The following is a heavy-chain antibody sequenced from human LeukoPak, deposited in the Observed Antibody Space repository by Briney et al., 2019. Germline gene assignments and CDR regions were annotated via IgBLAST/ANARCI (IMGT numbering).Heavy chain of an antibody. CDR1: GFTFSTYA. D-gene: IGHD1-26*01. CDR3: PVGATETFDY. CDR2: ISDDGRHN. Sequence: GGSLRLSCAASGFTFSTYAMNWVRQAPGKGLEWVAVISDDGRHNYYADSVKGRFTISRDNSKNTLYLQMNSLRAEDTAVYYCPVGATETFDYWGQGTLVTVSS. V-gene: IGHV3-30*04. J-gene: IGHJ4*02.